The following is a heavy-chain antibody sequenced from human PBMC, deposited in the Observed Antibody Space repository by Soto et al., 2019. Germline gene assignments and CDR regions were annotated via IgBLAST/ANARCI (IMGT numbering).Heavy chain of an antibody. V-gene: IGHV3-66*01. CDR3: ARGAGSGSNALGQ. CDR2: IQDGGSI. D-gene: IGHD3-10*01. CDR1: GFSVSNNY. J-gene: IGHJ4*02. Sequence: EVLLEESGGDLVQPGGSLRLSCAASGFSVSNNYMTWVRQVPGKGLEWVSVIQDGGSITYADSVRDRFTISRDSSKNTVFLQMSSLRPEDTAVYFCARGAGSGSNALGQWGQGTLVTVSS.